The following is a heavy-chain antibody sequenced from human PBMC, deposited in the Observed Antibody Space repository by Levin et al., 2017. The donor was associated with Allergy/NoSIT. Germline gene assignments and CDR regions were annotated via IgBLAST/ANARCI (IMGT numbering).Heavy chain of an antibody. D-gene: IGHD3-9*01. V-gene: IGHV4-31*03. CDR2: IYYSGST. J-gene: IGHJ3*02. CDR3: VGGGILTGPHAFDI. CDR1: GGSISSGGYY. Sequence: SETLSLTCTVSGGSISSGGYYWSWIRQHPGKGLEWIGYIYYSGSTYYNPSLKSRVTISVDTSKNQFSLKLSSVTAADTAVYYCVGGGILTGPHAFDIWGQGTMVTVSS.